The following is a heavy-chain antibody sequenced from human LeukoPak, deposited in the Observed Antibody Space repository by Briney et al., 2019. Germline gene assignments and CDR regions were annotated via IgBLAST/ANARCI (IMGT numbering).Heavy chain of an antibody. CDR2: INPNSGGT. D-gene: IGHD4-17*01. CDR1: GYSFIDYY. CDR3: ARAMTTVTTRRLPGY. V-gene: IGHV1-2*02. J-gene: IGHJ4*02. Sequence: GASVKVSCKTSGYSFIDYYMHWVRQAPGQGLEWMGWINPNSGGTNYAQKFQGRVTMTRDTSISTAYMELSRLRSDDTAVYYCARAMTTVTTRRLPGYWGQGTLVTVSS.